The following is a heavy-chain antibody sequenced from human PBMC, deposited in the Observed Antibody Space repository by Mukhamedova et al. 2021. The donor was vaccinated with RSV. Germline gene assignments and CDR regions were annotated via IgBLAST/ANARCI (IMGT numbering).Heavy chain of an antibody. CDR3: TRDGGSYHFDY. D-gene: IGHD1-26*01. CDR2: IRSKAYGGTT. J-gene: IGHJ4*02. V-gene: IGHV3-49*02. Sequence: GLEWVGFIRSKAYGGTTEYAASVKGRFTISRDDSKSIAYLQMNSLKTEDTAVYYCTRDGGSYHFDYWGQGNMVTVPS.